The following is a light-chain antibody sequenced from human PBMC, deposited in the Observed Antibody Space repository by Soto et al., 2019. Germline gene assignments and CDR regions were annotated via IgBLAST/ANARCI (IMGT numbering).Light chain of an antibody. CDR1: QDITNY. J-gene: IGKJ5*01. V-gene: IGKV1-33*01. CDR3: QQYDTLSLT. CDR2: DSS. Sequence: DIQMTQSPSSLSASVGDRVTIICQASQDITNYLNWYQQKPGKAPNLLIHDSSNLETGGPSRFSGSGTGTYFSFTISSLQPEDIATYYCQQYDTLSLTFGQGTRLEIK.